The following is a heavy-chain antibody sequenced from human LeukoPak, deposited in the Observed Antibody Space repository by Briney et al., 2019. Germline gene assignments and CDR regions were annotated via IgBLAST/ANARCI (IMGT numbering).Heavy chain of an antibody. CDR2: IKQDGSEK. CDR3: ARGFGVLLWFGEFDY. J-gene: IGHJ4*02. V-gene: IGHV3-7*01. CDR1: GFTFSSYW. Sequence: GGSLRLSCAASGFTFSSYWMSWVRQAPGKGLEWVANIKQDGSEKYYVDSVKGRFTISRDNAKNSLYLQMNSLRAEDTAVYYCARGFGVLLWFGEFDYWGQGTLVTVSS. D-gene: IGHD3-10*01.